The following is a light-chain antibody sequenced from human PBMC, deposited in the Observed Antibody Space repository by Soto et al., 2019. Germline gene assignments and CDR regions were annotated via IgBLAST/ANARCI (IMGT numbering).Light chain of an antibody. CDR2: GNS. CDR3: QSYDSSLSAWV. J-gene: IGLJ3*02. CDR1: SSNIGAGYD. Sequence: QSVLTQPPSVSGAPGQTVTISCTESSSNIGAGYDVPWYQQLPGTAPKLLIYGNSNRPSGVPDRFSGSKSGTSASLAITGLQAEDEADYYCQSYDSSLSAWVFGGGTKLTVL. V-gene: IGLV1-40*01.